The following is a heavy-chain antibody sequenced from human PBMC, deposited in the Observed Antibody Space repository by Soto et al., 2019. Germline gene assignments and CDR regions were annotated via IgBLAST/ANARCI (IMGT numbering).Heavy chain of an antibody. CDR1: GYTFTSYG. D-gene: IGHD3-22*01. V-gene: IGHV1-18*04. CDR3: ARDLAYDSSASRAFDI. CDR2: ISAYNGNT. J-gene: IGHJ3*02. Sequence: ASVKVSCKASGYTFTSYGISWVRQAPGQGLEGMGWISAYNGNTNYAQKLQGRVTMTTDTSTSTAYMELRSLRSDDTAVYYCARDLAYDSSASRAFDIWGQGTMVTVSS.